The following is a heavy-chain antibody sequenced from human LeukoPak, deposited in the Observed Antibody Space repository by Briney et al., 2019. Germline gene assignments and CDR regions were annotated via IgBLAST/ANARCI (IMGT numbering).Heavy chain of an antibody. CDR2: IHYSGST. CDR1: GGSISSYY. J-gene: IGHJ4*02. D-gene: IGHD6-13*01. CDR3: ARGSYSSSWYKLRY. V-gene: IGHV4-59*01. Sequence: SETLSLTCTVSGGSISSYYWSWIRQPPGKGLEWIGYIHYSGSTNYNPSLKSRVTISVDTSKNQFSLKLSSVTAADTAVYYCARGSYSSSWYKLRYWGQGTLVTVSS.